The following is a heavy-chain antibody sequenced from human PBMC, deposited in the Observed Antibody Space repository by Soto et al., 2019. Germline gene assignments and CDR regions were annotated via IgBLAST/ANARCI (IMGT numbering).Heavy chain of an antibody. V-gene: IGHV3-15*07. CDR1: GVTFSNAW. CDR3: TVLTRYYYDSSGSYTDT. J-gene: IGHJ5*02. Sequence: PGGSLRLSCAASGVTFSNAWRNWVRQAPGKGLEWVGRIKSKTDGGTTDYAAPVKGRFTISRDDSKNTPYLQMNSRKTQDTPVYYCTVLTRYYYDSSGSYTDTWGQGTLLPVSS. CDR2: IKSKTDGGTT. D-gene: IGHD3-22*01.